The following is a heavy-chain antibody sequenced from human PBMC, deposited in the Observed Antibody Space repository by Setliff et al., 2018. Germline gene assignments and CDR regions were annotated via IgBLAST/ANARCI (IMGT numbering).Heavy chain of an antibody. CDR3: GRGFSRIEGWGNWFDP. D-gene: IGHD2-15*01. CDR2: IYDSGSS. J-gene: IGHJ5*02. CDR1: DDSIYSDYFF. Sequence: PSETLSLTCSVSDDSIYSDYFFWGWLRQAPGKGLEWIGNIYDSGSSNYNASLKSRLIITRDTSKNQISLKLTSVTAADTAVYYCGRGFSRIEGWGNWFDPWGQGILVTVSS. V-gene: IGHV4-39*01.